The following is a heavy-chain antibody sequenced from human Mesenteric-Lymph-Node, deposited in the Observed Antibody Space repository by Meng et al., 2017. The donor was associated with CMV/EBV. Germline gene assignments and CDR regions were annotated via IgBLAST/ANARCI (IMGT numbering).Heavy chain of an antibody. J-gene: IGHJ6*02. CDR2: IYHSGSS. CDR3: ARASRGSSSTSCHGMDV. Sequence: SETLSLTCSVSGGPISSGNYYWSWIRQPPGKGLEWIGTIYHSGSSYYNPSLKSRVTISVDTSKNQFSLKLSSVTAADTAVYHCARASRGSSSTSCHGMDVWGQGTTVTVSS. V-gene: IGHV4-39*07. D-gene: IGHD2-2*01. CDR1: GGPISSGNYY.